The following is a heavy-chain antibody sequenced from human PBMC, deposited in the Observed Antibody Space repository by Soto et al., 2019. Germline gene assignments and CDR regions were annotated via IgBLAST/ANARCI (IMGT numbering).Heavy chain of an antibody. V-gene: IGHV3-48*01. D-gene: IGHD4-17*01. CDR3: AREGGDLNWFDP. CDR1: GFTFSSYS. CDR2: ISSSSSTI. Sequence: EVQLVESGGGLVQPGGSLRLSCAASGFTFSSYSMNWVRQAPGKGLEWVSYISSSSSTIYYADSVKGRFTISRDNAKNTLYLQMHSLRAEGTAVYYCAREGGDLNWFDPWGQGTLVTVYS. J-gene: IGHJ5*02.